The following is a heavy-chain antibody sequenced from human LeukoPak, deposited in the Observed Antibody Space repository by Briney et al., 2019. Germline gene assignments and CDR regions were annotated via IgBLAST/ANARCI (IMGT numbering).Heavy chain of an antibody. D-gene: IGHD4-17*01. J-gene: IGHJ3*02. CDR3: AKDLSKSYGDYGTSGAFDI. V-gene: IGHV3-23*01. Sequence: PGGSLRLSCAASGFTFDSYAMNWVRQAPGKGLEWVSGFSGSRGSTYYADSVEGRFTISRDNSKNTLYLQMNSLRAEDTAVYYCAKDLSKSYGDYGTSGAFDIWGQETLVTVSS. CDR1: GFTFDSYA. CDR2: FSGSRGST.